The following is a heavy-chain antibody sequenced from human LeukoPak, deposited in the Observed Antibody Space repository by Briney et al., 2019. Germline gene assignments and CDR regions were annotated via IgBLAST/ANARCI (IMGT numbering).Heavy chain of an antibody. CDR3: ARGGYYYGSGSYPRFDP. Sequence: SVKVSCKASGGTFSSYAISWVRQAPGQGLEWMGGIIPIFGTANYAQKFQGRVTITADESTSTAYMELSSPRSGDTAVYYCARGGYYYGSGSYPRFDPWGQGTLVTVSS. D-gene: IGHD3-10*01. CDR1: GGTFSSYA. CDR2: IIPIFGTA. J-gene: IGHJ5*02. V-gene: IGHV1-69*13.